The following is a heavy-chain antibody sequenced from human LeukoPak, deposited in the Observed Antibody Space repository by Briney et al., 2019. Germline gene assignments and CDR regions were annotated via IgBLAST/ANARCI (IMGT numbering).Heavy chain of an antibody. CDR2: IYYNGRT. CDR1: GGSISAFH. Sequence: PSETLSLTCTVSGGSISAFHWSWIRQFPGKGLEWIGYIYYNGRTDFNPSLKSRVNMSVDPSKNQFSLKLGSVTAADTGVYFCARGVVKIGYFDYLGRGTLV. J-gene: IGHJ4*02. V-gene: IGHV4-59*01. D-gene: IGHD3-22*01. CDR3: ARGVVKIGYFDY.